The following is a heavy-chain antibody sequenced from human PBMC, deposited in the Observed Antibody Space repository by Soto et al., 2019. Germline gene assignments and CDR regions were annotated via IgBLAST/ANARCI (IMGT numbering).Heavy chain of an antibody. D-gene: IGHD3-16*01. V-gene: IGHV1-18*04. CDR3: ARDGMITFGGENLADYYYYGMDV. CDR1: GYTFTSYG. CDR2: ISAYNGNT. Sequence: ASVKVSCKASGYTFTSYGISWVRQAPGQGLVWMGWISAYNGNTNYAQKLQGRVTMTTDTSTSTAYMELRSLRSDDTAVYYRARDGMITFGGENLADYYYYGMDVWGQGTTVTVSS. J-gene: IGHJ6*02.